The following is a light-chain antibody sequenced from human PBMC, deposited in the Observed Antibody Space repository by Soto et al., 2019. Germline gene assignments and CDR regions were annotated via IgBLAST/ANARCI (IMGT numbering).Light chain of an antibody. J-gene: IGLJ1*01. Sequence: QSALTQPASVSGSPGQSITISCTGTSSDVGGYNYVSWYQQHPGKAPKLIIYEVSNRPSGVSNRFSGSKSGNTASLTISGLQAEDEADYYYNSYTGKSTGVFGTGTKLTVL. V-gene: IGLV2-14*01. CDR3: NSYTGKSTGV. CDR1: SSDVGGYNY. CDR2: EVS.